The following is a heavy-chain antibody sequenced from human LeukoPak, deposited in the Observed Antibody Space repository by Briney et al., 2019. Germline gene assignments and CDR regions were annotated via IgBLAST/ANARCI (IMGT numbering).Heavy chain of an antibody. CDR2: INPNSGGT. V-gene: IGHV1-2*06. CDR3: ACRDRESNLPFDY. Sequence: ASVKVSCKASGYTFTGYYMHWVRQAPGQGLEWMGRINPNSGGTNYAQKLQGRVTMTTDTSTSTAYMELRSLRSDDTAVYYCACRDRESNLPFDYWGQGTLVTVSS. CDR1: GYTFTGYY. D-gene: IGHD5-24*01. J-gene: IGHJ4*02.